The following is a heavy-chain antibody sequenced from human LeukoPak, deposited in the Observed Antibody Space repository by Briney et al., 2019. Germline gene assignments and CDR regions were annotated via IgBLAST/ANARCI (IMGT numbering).Heavy chain of an antibody. V-gene: IGHV3-23*01. D-gene: IGHD3-10*01. CDR2: ISGSGGST. Sequence: GGSLRLSCAASGFTFSSYAMSWVRQAPGKGLEWVSAISGSGGSTYYADSVKGRFTISRDNSKNTLYLQMNSLRAEDTAVYYCAKDPRPYSNYGSSPGGYWGQGTLVTVSS. CDR3: AKDPRPYSNYGSSPGGY. J-gene: IGHJ4*02. CDR1: GFTFSSYA.